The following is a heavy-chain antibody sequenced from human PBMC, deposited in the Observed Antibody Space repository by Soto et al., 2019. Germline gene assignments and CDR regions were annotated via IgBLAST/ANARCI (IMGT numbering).Heavy chain of an antibody. CDR1: GFTFDDYA. V-gene: IGHV3-9*01. CDR2: ISWNSGSI. CDR3: AKEGNYYGSGSSYYYYYYYMDV. Sequence: GGSLRLSCAASGFTFDDYAMHWVRQAPGKGLEWVSGISWNSGSIGYADSVKGRFTISRDNAKNSLYLQMNRLRAEDTALYYCAKEGNYYGSGSSYYYYYYYMDVWGKGTTVTVSS. D-gene: IGHD3-10*01. J-gene: IGHJ6*03.